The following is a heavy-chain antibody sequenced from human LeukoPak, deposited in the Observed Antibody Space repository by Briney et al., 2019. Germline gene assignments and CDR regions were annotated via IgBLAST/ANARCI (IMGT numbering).Heavy chain of an antibody. CDR1: GFTFSRYA. CDR2: IGASGSYM. Sequence: GGSLRLSSAASGFTFSRYAMKWVRQAPGKGLEWVSCIGASGSYMYYADSVKGRFTISRDNAKNSMYLQMNSLRAEDAAVYYCAREDYSSGNPTIDTWGQGTLVTVSS. D-gene: IGHD3-10*01. V-gene: IGHV3-21*06. J-gene: IGHJ5*02. CDR3: AREDYSSGNPTIDT.